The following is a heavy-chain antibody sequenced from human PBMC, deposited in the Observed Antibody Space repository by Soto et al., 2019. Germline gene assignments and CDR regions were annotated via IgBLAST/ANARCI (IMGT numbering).Heavy chain of an antibody. Sequence: PSETLSLTCAVYGGSFSGYYWSWIRQPPGKGLEWIGEINHSGSTNYNPSLKSRVTISVDTSKNQFSLKLSSVTAADTAVYYCARGRGDYYGDSVVWRYYLGVWGKGTTVTVSS. D-gene: IGHD4-17*01. J-gene: IGHJ6*03. CDR3: ARGRGDYYGDSVVWRYYLGV. CDR1: GGSFSGYY. V-gene: IGHV4-34*01. CDR2: INHSGST.